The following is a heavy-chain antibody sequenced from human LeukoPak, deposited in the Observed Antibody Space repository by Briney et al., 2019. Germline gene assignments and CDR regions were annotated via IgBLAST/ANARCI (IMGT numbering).Heavy chain of an antibody. D-gene: IGHD5-18*01. Sequence: GGSLRLSCAASGFTFSSYAMCWVRQAPGKGLEWVSAISGSGGSTYYADSVKGRFTISRDNSKNTLYLQMNSLRAEDTAVYYCAKVGTAMVLWYFDLWGRGTLVTVSS. J-gene: IGHJ2*01. CDR1: GFTFSSYA. CDR2: ISGSGGST. V-gene: IGHV3-23*01. CDR3: AKVGTAMVLWYFDL.